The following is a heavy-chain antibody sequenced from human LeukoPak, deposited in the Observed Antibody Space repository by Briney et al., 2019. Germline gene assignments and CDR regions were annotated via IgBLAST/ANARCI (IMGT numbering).Heavy chain of an antibody. J-gene: IGHJ4*02. D-gene: IGHD1-26*01. CDR2: INPSGDRP. CDR3: ARDSGSYSADY. V-gene: IGHV1-46*02. Sequence: ASVKVSCKASGYTFNIYYMHWVRQAPGQGLEWMGIINPSGDRPRYAQKFQGRVTVTRDTSTSTVYMELSSLRSEDTAVYYCARDSGSYSADYWGQGTLVTVSS. CDR1: GYTFNIYY.